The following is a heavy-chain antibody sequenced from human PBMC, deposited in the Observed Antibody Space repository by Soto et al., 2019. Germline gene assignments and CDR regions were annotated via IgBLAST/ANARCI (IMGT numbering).Heavy chain of an antibody. J-gene: IGHJ4*02. V-gene: IGHV3-15*01. Sequence: EVQLVESGGGLVTPGGSLRLSCAASGFTFSNAWMTWVRQAPGKGLEWIGRIKSKTDGETTDYAAPVKGRFTISRDASTNTLYLQMSSLKTEDTAFYYCTRGAPSGTFYDYWGQGTLVTVSS. CDR3: TRGAPSGTFYDY. CDR2: IKSKTDGETT. CDR1: GFTFSNAW. D-gene: IGHD6-13*01.